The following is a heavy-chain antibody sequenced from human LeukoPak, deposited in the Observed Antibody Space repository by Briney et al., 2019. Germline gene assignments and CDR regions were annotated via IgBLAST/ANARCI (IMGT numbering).Heavy chain of an antibody. J-gene: IGHJ4*02. CDR2: ISYDGSNK. V-gene: IGHV3-30*18. CDR1: GFTFSSCA. CDR3: AKDLLYGDYGTFDY. Sequence: GGSLRLSCAASGFTFSSCAMHWVRQSPGKGLEWVAVISYDGSNKYYADSVKGRFTISRDNSKNTLYLQMNSLRAEDTAVYYCAKDLLYGDYGTFDYWGQGTLVTVSS. D-gene: IGHD4-17*01.